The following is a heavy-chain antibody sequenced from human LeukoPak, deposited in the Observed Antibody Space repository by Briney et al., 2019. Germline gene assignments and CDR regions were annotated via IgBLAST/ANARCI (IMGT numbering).Heavy chain of an antibody. CDR3: ARTLADYGGTSYYSDY. CDR2: ISPYSGKT. CDR1: GYTFTSYG. D-gene: IGHD4-23*01. Sequence: ASVKVSCKASGYTFTSYGITWVRQAPGQGFEWMGWISPYSGKTNYAQKLQGRVTMTTDTSTSTVYMELRSLRSDDTAVYYCARTLADYGGTSYYSDYWGQGTLATVSS. V-gene: IGHV1-18*01. J-gene: IGHJ4*02.